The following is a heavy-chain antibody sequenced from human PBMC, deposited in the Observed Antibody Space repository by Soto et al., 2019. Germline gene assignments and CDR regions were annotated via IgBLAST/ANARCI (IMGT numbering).Heavy chain of an antibody. CDR2: VSGSGDAT. J-gene: IGHJ4*02. D-gene: IGHD6-13*01. Sequence: EVQLLESGGGLVQPGGSLRLSCAASGFLFNNYAVSWVRQAPGKGLEWVSSVSGSGDATYYADSFKGRFTISRDNSRNTLYLQMNSLRADDTAIYYCAKDLPIAAYGLGYYFDYWGQGTLVTVSS. CDR1: GFLFNNYA. CDR3: AKDLPIAAYGLGYYFDY. V-gene: IGHV3-23*01.